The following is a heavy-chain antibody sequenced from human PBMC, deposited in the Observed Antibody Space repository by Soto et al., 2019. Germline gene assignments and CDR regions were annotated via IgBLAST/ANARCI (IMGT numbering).Heavy chain of an antibody. V-gene: IGHV4-59*01. CDR2: IYYSGST. CDR3: ARVGAVATLFDY. J-gene: IGHJ4*02. CDR1: GGSISSYY. D-gene: IGHD5-12*01. Sequence: QVQLQESGPGLVKPSETLSLTCTVSGGSISSYYWSWIRQPPGKGLEWIGYIYYSGSTNYNPSLKSRVTISVDTSKNQCSLKLSSVTAADTAVFYCARVGAVATLFDYWGQGTLVTVSS.